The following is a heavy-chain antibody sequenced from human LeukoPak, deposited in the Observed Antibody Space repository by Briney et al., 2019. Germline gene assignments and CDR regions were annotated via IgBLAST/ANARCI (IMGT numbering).Heavy chain of an antibody. CDR3: ARDPYYYGSGSYYEPYFDY. D-gene: IGHD3-10*01. V-gene: IGHV3-21*01. J-gene: IGHJ4*02. CDR1: GFTFSSYS. Sequence: GGSLRLSCAASGFTFSSYSMNWVRQAPGKGLEWVSSISSSSYIYYADSVKGRFTISRDNAKNSLYLQMNSLRAEDTAVYYCARDPYYYGSGSYYEPYFDYWGQGTLVTVSS. CDR2: ISSSSYI.